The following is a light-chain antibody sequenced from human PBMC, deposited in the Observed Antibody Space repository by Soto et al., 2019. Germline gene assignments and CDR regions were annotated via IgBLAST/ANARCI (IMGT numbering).Light chain of an antibody. J-gene: IGLJ3*02. CDR3: CSYAGSNTWV. CDR2: QVS. CDR1: SSDVGGYNY. V-gene: IGLV2-14*01. Sequence: QSALTQPASVSGSPGQSITISCTGTSSDVGGYNYVSWYQQHPGKAPKLMLSQVSNRPSEVSSRFSGSKFGNTASLTVSGLQAEDEADYYCCSYAGSNTWVFGGGTKLTVL.